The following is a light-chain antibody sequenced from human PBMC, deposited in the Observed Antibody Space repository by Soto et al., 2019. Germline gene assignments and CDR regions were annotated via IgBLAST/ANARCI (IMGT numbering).Light chain of an antibody. V-gene: IGKV3-20*01. Sequence: EIVLTQSPGTLSLSPGERATLSCRASQSVSSTYLAWYQQNPGRAPRLLIYGASSRATGIPDRFSGSGSGTEFTLTSSRLEPEDLAVYCCQQYCSSSYTFGQGTKLEIK. CDR3: QQYCSSSYT. CDR1: QSVSSTY. CDR2: GAS. J-gene: IGKJ2*01.